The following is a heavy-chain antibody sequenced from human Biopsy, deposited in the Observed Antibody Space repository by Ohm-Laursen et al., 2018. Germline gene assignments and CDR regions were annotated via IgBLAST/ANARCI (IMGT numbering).Heavy chain of an antibody. CDR1: GGSINSGGHF. CDR3: TRVRTFGGVIGGYYFDS. Sequence: TLSLTCCVSGGSINSGGHFWGWVRQSPGKGLEWIGYIYDNGDTYYNPSLMSLVSISADTSKNQVSLRLNSVTAADTAVYYCTRVRTFGGVIGGYYFDSWGRGILVTVSS. CDR2: IYDNGDT. J-gene: IGHJ4*02. D-gene: IGHD3-16*02. V-gene: IGHV4-31*01.